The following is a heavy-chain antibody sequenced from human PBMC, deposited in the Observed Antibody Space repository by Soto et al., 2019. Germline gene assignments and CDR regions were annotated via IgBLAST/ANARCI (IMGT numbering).Heavy chain of an antibody. CDR3: ARVKVPAAILGAFAL. CDR1: GYTFSTYG. V-gene: IGHV1-18*01. D-gene: IGHD2-2*02. Sequence: QAPLVQSGGEMRKPGASVKVSCKASGYTFSTYGITWVRQAPGQGLEWMGWINPLKGDTNSAARFQDRLTMTTDTSTRPAYMELRSLTSDDTAVYYCARVKVPAAILGAFALWGQGTVVTVSS. CDR2: INPLKGDT. J-gene: IGHJ3*01.